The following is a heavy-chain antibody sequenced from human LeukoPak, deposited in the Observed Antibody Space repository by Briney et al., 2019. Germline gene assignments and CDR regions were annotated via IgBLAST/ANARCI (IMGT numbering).Heavy chain of an antibody. Sequence: GGSLRLSCAASGSTFSSYSMNWVRKAPGKGLEWVSSISSRSSYIYYADSVKGRFTISRDNAKNSLYLQMNSLRAEDTAIYYCARVEATVTSNVFDYWGQGTLVTVSS. CDR2: ISSRSSYI. CDR3: ARVEATVTSNVFDY. J-gene: IGHJ4*02. V-gene: IGHV3-21*06. D-gene: IGHD4-17*01. CDR1: GSTFSSYS.